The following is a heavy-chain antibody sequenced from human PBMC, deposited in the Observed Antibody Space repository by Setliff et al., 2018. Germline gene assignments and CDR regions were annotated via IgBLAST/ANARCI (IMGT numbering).Heavy chain of an antibody. CDR1: GYSISSGFS. CDR3: ARDNRARHYMDV. CDR2: ILFSGDT. D-gene: IGHD3-10*01. V-gene: IGHV4-38-2*02. J-gene: IGHJ6*03. Sequence: SETLSLTCAVSGYSISSGFSWVWIRQSPGKGLEWIGRILFSGDTYYNPSLNSRVTISADTSKNQFSLNLSSVTAADTAVYYCARDNRARHYMDVWGKGTTFTVSS.